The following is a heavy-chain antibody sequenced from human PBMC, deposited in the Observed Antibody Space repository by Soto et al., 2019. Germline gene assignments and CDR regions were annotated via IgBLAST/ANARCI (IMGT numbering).Heavy chain of an antibody. J-gene: IGHJ4*02. CDR1: GFTFSSYG. D-gene: IGHD3-9*01. Sequence: QVQLVESGGGVVQPGRSLRLSCAASGFTFSSYGMHWVRQAPGKGLEWVAVISYDGSNKYYADSVKGRFTISRDNSKNTLYLQMNSLRAEDTAVYYCAKDQCSDILTGIDYWGQGTLVTVSS. CDR2: ISYDGSNK. CDR3: AKDQCSDILTGIDY. V-gene: IGHV3-30*18.